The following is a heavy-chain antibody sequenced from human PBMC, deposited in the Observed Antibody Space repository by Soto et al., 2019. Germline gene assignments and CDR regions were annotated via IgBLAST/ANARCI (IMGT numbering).Heavy chain of an antibody. D-gene: IGHD2-2*01. CDR2: IYYSGST. CDR1: GGSISSRSYY. Sequence: SETLSLTCTVSGGSISSRSYYWGWIRQPPGKGLEWIGNIYYSGSTYYNPSLKSRVTISVDTSKSQFSLRLSSVTAADTAVYYCASLLLSSTSSPFHIWGQGTMVTVSS. V-gene: IGHV4-39*01. J-gene: IGHJ3*02. CDR3: ASLLLSSTSSPFHI.